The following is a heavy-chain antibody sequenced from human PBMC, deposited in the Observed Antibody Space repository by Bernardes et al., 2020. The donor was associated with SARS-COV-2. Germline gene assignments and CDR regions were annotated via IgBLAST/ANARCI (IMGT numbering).Heavy chain of an antibody. CDR2: ISGSGGST. D-gene: IGHD3-3*01. CDR1: GFTFSSYA. J-gene: IGHJ4*02. V-gene: IGHV3-23*01. Sequence: GGSLRLSCAASGFTFSSYAMSWVRQAPGKGLEWVSAISGSGGSTYYADSVKGRFTISRDNSKNTLYLQMNSLRAEDTAVYYCASPNNFWSGFHYFDYWGQGTLVTVSS. CDR3: ASPNNFWSGFHYFDY.